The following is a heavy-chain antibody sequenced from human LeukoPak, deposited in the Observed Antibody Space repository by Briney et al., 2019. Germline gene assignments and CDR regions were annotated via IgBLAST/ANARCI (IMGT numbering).Heavy chain of an antibody. CDR3: ARSGYNYYYYYGMDV. D-gene: IGHD6-13*01. Sequence: SETLSLTCAVYGGSFSGYYWSWVRQPPGKGLEWIGEINHSGSTNYNPSLKSRVTISVDTSKNQFSLKLSSVTAADTAVYYCARSGYNYYYYYGMDVWGQGTTVTVSS. V-gene: IGHV4-34*01. CDR2: INHSGST. J-gene: IGHJ6*02. CDR1: GGSFSGYY.